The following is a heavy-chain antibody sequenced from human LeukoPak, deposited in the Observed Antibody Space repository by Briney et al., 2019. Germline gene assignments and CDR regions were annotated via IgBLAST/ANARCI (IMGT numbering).Heavy chain of an antibody. V-gene: IGHV3-33*01. CDR1: GFTFSTHG. CDR3: ARDIGNSGFNLDY. J-gene: IGHJ4*02. D-gene: IGHD5-12*01. Sequence: PGRSLRLSCVVSGFTFSTHGFHWFRQAPGKGLEWVSVIWHDGGRKEYADSVRGRFTISRDNSNLYLQMNSLRAEDTAIYYCARDIGNSGFNLDYWGQGTPVTVSS. CDR2: IWHDGGRK.